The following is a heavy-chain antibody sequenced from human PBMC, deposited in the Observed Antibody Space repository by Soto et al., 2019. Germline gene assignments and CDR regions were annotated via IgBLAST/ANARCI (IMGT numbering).Heavy chain of an antibody. V-gene: IGHV3-15*07. CDR3: TTDSLFTLMLVRFDL. D-gene: IGHD3-16*01. CDR1: GFTFNAAW. CDR2: IKSKIDGGTT. Sequence: SLRLSCAASGFTFNAAWINWVRQAPGKGLEWVGRIKSKIDGGTTDFAASVKGRFAISRDDSTDMVYLQMNSLKPEDTAMYYCTTDSLFTLMLVRFDLWGHGTLVTVSS. J-gene: IGHJ4*01.